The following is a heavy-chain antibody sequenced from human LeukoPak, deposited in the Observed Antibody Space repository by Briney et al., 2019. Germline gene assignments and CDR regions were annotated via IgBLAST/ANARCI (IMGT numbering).Heavy chain of an antibody. D-gene: IGHD4-17*01. CDR2: INPSGGST. CDR1: GYTFTSYY. Sequence: ASVKVSCKASGYTFTSYYIHWVRQAPGQGLEWMGLINPSGGSTNYAQKFQGRVTMTRDTSTSTVYMELSSLRSDDTAVYYCARTMTTVTTSDAFDIWGQGTMVTVSS. J-gene: IGHJ3*02. CDR3: ARTMTTVTTSDAFDI. V-gene: IGHV1-46*01.